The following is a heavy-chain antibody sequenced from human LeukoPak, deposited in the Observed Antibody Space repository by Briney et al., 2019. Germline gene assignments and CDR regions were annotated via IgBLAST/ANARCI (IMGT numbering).Heavy chain of an antibody. CDR2: ISGSGGST. D-gene: IGHD3-22*01. CDR1: GFTFSDYY. CDR3: AKDSNYYDSSGYPQGFFDY. J-gene: IGHJ4*02. V-gene: IGHV3-23*01. Sequence: GGSLRLSCAASGFTFSDYYMSWIRQAPGKGLEWVSAISGSGGSTYYADSVKGRFTISRDNSKNTLYLQMYSLRAEDTAVYYCAKDSNYYDSSGYPQGFFDYWGQGTLVTVSS.